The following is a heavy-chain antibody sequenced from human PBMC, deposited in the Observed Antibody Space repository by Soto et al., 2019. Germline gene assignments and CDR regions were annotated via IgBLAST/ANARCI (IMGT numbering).Heavy chain of an antibody. D-gene: IGHD3-22*01. J-gene: IGHJ4*02. CDR1: GFTFSSYA. CDR2: ISGSGSTT. Sequence: GGSLRLSCAASGFTFSSYAVNWVRQAPGRGLEWVSAISGSGSTTYYADSVNGRFTISRDNSKNTLYLHMNSLRAEDTAVYYCAKPFDSSGYYTTSALYYFDYWGQGTLVTVSS. V-gene: IGHV3-23*01. CDR3: AKPFDSSGYYTTSALYYFDY.